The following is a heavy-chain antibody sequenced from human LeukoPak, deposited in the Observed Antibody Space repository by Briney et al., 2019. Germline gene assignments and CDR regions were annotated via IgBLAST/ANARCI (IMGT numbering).Heavy chain of an antibody. Sequence: PGGSLRLSCAASGFTFSSYAMRWVRQAPGKGLEWVSAISGSGGSTYYADSVKGRFTISRDNPKNTLYLQMNSLRGEDTAVYYCAKNRGPSPYWGQGTLVTVSS. D-gene: IGHD1-14*01. J-gene: IGHJ4*02. CDR1: GFTFSSYA. CDR2: ISGSGGST. V-gene: IGHV3-23*01. CDR3: AKNRGPSPY.